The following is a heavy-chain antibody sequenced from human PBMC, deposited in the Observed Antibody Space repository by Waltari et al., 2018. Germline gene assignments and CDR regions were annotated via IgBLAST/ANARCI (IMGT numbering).Heavy chain of an antibody. D-gene: IGHD6-19*01. J-gene: IGHJ4*02. V-gene: IGHV3-21*01. Sequence: DVQLVESGGGLVKPGGSLSLSCAAAGFTFSSSDTTWVRQAPGKGLEWVSSISGSSSSYIFYADSVKGRFTISRDNAKNSLCLQMNSLSAEDTAVYYCTRDLYGSGGDYFDPWGQGTLVTVSS. CDR3: TRDLYGSGGDYFDP. CDR1: GFTFSSSD. CDR2: ISGSSSSYI.